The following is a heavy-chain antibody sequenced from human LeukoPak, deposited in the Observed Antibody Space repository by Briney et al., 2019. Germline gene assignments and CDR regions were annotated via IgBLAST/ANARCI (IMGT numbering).Heavy chain of an antibody. CDR2: VTGSGGST. V-gene: IGHV3-23*01. CDR1: GFTFRSYA. J-gene: IGHJ4*02. CDR3: AKDLSSGWYIFDY. Sequence: GGSLRLSCAGTGFTFRSYAMNWVRQAPGKGLEWVSTVTGSGGSTYYADSVKGRFTISRDNSKNTLYLQMNSLGAEDTAVYYCAKDLSSGWYIFDYWGQGTLVTVSS. D-gene: IGHD6-19*01.